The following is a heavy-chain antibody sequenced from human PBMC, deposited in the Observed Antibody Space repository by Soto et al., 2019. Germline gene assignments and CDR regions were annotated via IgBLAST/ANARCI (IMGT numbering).Heavy chain of an antibody. D-gene: IGHD3-10*01. CDR3: ARRRYYCWSRSYVAYYYYYMDV. V-gene: IGHV2-5*02. CDR1: GFSLSTSGVG. J-gene: IGHJ6*03. Sequence: ESGPTLVNPTQTLTLTCTFSGFSLSTSGVGVGWIRQPPGKALEWLALIYWDDDKRYSPSLKSRLTITKDTSKNQVVLTMTNMDAVDTATYYSARRRYYCWSRSYVAYYYYYMDVWGKGTTVTVSS. CDR2: IYWDDDK.